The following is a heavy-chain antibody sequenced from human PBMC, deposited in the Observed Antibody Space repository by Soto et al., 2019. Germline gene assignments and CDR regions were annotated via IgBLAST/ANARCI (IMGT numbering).Heavy chain of an antibody. V-gene: IGHV4-38-2*01. Sequence: SETLSLTCAVSGYSISSGYYWGCIRQPPGKGLEWIGSIYHSGSTYYNPSLKSRVTISVDTSKNQFSPKLSSVTAADTAVYYCARGLAVVVVAARINWFDPWGQGTLVTVSS. CDR1: GYSISSGYY. D-gene: IGHD2-15*01. CDR3: ARGLAVVVVAARINWFDP. J-gene: IGHJ5*02. CDR2: IYHSGST.